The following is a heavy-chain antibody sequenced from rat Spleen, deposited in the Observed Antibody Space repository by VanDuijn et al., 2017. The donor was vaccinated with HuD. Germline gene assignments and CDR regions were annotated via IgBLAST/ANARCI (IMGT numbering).Heavy chain of an antibody. D-gene: IGHD1-9*01. Sequence: EVQLVESGGGLVQPGRSLKLSCVASGFTFNNYWMTWIRQVPGKGLEWVASITHTGGSTDYPDSVKGRFTISRDNAKSTLYLQMNSLRSEDTATYDCARDRGYNYFDYWGQGVMVTVSS. J-gene: IGHJ2*01. CDR2: ITHTGGST. V-gene: IGHV5-31*01. CDR1: GFTFNNYW. CDR3: ARDRGYNYFDY.